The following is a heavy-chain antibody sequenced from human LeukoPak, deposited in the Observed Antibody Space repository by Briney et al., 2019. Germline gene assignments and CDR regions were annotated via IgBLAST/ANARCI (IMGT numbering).Heavy chain of an antibody. CDR3: ARDLTVVTAMRSDAFDI. Sequence: ASVKVSCKASGYTFTGYYMHWVRQAPGQGLEWMGIISPSGGSTSYAQKFQGRVTMTRDTSTSTVYMELSSLRSEDTAVYYCARDLTVVTAMRSDAFDIWGQGTMVTVSS. V-gene: IGHV1-46*01. J-gene: IGHJ3*02. D-gene: IGHD2-21*02. CDR1: GYTFTGYY. CDR2: ISPSGGST.